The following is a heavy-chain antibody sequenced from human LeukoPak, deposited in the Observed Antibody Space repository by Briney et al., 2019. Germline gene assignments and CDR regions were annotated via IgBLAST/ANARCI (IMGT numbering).Heavy chain of an antibody. CDR2: ISGSGGST. CDR3: AKAAALIAAAGNWFDP. J-gene: IGHJ5*02. CDR1: GFTFSRYA. D-gene: IGHD6-13*01. Sequence: GGSLRLSCAASGFTFSRYAMSWVRQAPGKGLEWVSAISGSGGSTYYADSVKGRFTISRDNSKNTLYLQMNSLRAEDTAVYYCAKAAALIAAAGNWFDPWGQGTLVTVSS. V-gene: IGHV3-23*01.